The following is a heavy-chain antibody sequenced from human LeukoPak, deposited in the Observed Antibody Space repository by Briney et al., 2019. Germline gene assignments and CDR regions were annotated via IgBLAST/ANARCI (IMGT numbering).Heavy chain of an antibody. CDR1: GFTFSSYG. D-gene: IGHD3-22*01. CDR2: IWYDGSNK. Sequence: GGSLRLSCAASGFTFSSYGMHWVRQAPGKGLEWVAVIWYDGSNKYYADSVKGRFTISRDNSKNTLYLQMNSLRAEDTAVYYCARDSSFYYDSNAYYYDGDAFDIWGQGTMVTVSS. CDR3: ARDSSFYYDSNAYYYDGDAFDI. V-gene: IGHV3-33*01. J-gene: IGHJ3*02.